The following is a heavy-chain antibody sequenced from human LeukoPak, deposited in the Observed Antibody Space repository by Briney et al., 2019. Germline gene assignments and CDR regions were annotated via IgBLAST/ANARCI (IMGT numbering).Heavy chain of an antibody. J-gene: IGHJ4*02. CDR3: ARSPGGRNFDY. V-gene: IGHV4-59*08. CDR1: GGSISSYY. D-gene: IGHD3-10*01. CDR2: IYYSGST. Sequence: PSETLSLTCTVSGGSISSYYWSWIRQPPGKGLEWIGYIYYSGSTNYNPSLKSRVTISVDTSKNQFSLKLSSVTAADTAVYYCARSPGGRNFDYWGQGTLVTVSS.